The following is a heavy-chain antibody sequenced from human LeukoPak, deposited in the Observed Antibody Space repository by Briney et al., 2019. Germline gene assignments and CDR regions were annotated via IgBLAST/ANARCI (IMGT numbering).Heavy chain of an antibody. CDR2: IKQDGSEK. D-gene: IGHD3-10*01. CDR3: ARGNYYGSGSYYND. J-gene: IGHJ4*02. Sequence: GGSLRLSCAASGFTFSSYWMSWVRQAPGKGLEWVANIKQDGSEKYYVDSVKGRFTISRDNAKNSLYLQMNSLRAEDTAVYYCARGNYYGSGSYYNDWGQGTLVTVSS. V-gene: IGHV3-7*01. CDR1: GFTFSSYW.